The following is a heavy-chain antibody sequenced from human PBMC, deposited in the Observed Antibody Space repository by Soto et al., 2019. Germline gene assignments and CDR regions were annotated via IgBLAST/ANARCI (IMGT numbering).Heavy chain of an antibody. J-gene: IGHJ5*02. CDR3: ARDRAQWLSKGEFDP. CDR2: ISAYNGNT. V-gene: IGHV1-18*01. Sequence: QVQLVQSGAEVKKPGASVKVSCKASGYTFTTYGINWVRQAPGQGLEWMGWISAYNGNTNYAQKLQGRVTMTTDTATSTAYLALRSLRSDDTAVYYCARDRAQWLSKGEFDPWGQGTRVTVSS. CDR1: GYTFTTYG. D-gene: IGHD6-19*01.